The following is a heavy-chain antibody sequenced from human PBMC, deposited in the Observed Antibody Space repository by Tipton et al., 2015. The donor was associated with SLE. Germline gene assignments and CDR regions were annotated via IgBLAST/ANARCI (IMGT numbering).Heavy chain of an antibody. V-gene: IGHV4-59*01. CDR1: GGSISGYS. CDR3: ARDRYCGGGSCFDWFFDL. CDR2: IYHSGST. J-gene: IGHJ2*01. Sequence: LRLSCTVSGGSISGYSWSWVRQPPGKGLEWIGYIYHSGSTNYNPSLKSRVTMSVDTSESQFSLKLTSVTAADTAVYYCARDRYCGGGSCFDWFFDLWGRGTLVTVSS. D-gene: IGHD2-15*01.